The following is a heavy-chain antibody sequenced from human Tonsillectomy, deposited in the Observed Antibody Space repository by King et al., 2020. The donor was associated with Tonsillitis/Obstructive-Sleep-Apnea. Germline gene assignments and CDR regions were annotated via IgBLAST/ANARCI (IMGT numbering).Heavy chain of an antibody. Sequence: VQLVESGAELKKPGASVKVSCKTSGYTFTGFYLHWVRQAPGQGLEWMGWINPNSGDTNYAQKFQGRVTMSSDTSISTGYMELRRLRYDATAVYYCANRPLDGARGYWGQGTLVTVSS. V-gene: IGHV1-2*02. CDR2: INPNSGDT. CDR1: GYTFTGFY. J-gene: IGHJ4*02. CDR3: ANRPLDGARGY. D-gene: IGHD2/OR15-2a*01.